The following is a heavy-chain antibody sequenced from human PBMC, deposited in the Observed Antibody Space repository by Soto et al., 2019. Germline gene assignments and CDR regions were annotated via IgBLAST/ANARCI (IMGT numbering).Heavy chain of an antibody. V-gene: IGHV1-2*02. CDR1: GYTFTAYY. CDR2: INPKFGDT. D-gene: IGHD3-10*01. Sequence: QVQLVQSGAEVKEPGDSVRVSCEASGYTFTAYYIHWVRQAPGQGLEWMGWINPKFGDTTYAQDFQGRVSMTRDMSISTVYMELSRVTSDDTAIYYCARNLDYYSGPGSGNGHGFWGQGTTVTVFS. CDR3: ARNLDYYSGPGSGNGHGF. J-gene: IGHJ6*02.